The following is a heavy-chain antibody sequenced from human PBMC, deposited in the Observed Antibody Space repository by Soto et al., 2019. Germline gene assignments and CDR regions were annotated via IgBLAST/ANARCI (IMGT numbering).Heavy chain of an antibody. V-gene: IGHV1-18*04. CDR3: ARDRAEQWLVRGAFDI. CDR2: ISAYNGNT. D-gene: IGHD6-19*01. CDR1: GYTFTSDG. Sequence: ASVKVSCKASGYTFTSDGISWVRQAPGQGLEWMGWISAYNGNTNYAQKLQGRVTMTTDTSTSTAYMELRSLRSDDTAVYYCARDRAEQWLVRGAFDISGQGTMVTVSS. J-gene: IGHJ3*02.